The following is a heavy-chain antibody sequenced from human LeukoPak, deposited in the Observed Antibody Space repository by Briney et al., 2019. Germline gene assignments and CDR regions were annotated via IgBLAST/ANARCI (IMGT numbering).Heavy chain of an antibody. J-gene: IGHJ5*02. CDR2: IDYGGST. CDR3: ARGSKRYRSSTSCFQRYWFDP. V-gene: IGHV4-59*12. D-gene: IGHD2-2*01. Sequence: SETLSLTCTVSGGSISSYYWSWIRQPPGKGLEWIGYIDYGGSTNYNPSLKSRLTISLDTSKNQFSLKLSSVTAADTAVYYCARGSKRYRSSTSCFQRYWFDPWGQGTLVTVSS. CDR1: GGSISSYY.